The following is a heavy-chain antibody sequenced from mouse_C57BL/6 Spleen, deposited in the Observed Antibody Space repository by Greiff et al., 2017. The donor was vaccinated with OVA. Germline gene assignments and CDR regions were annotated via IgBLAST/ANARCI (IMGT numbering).Heavy chain of an antibody. CDR1: GYSITSGYY. CDR3: AREYDYDGAWFAY. CDR2: ISYDGSN. D-gene: IGHD2-4*01. Sequence: EVQLQESGPGLVKPSQSLSLTCSVTGYSITSGYYWNWIRQFPGNKLEWMGYISYDGSNNYNPSLNNRISITRDTSKNQFFLMLNSVTTEDTATDYCAREYDYDGAWFAYGGQGTLVTVSA. V-gene: IGHV3-6*01. J-gene: IGHJ3*01.